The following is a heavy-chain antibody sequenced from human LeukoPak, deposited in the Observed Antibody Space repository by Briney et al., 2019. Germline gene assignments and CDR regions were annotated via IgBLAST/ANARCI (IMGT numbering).Heavy chain of an antibody. CDR3: ARETYYDILTGYYTKYNWFDP. V-gene: IGHV4-31*03. CDR1: GGSISSDGYY. CDR2: IYYSGST. J-gene: IGHJ5*02. D-gene: IGHD3-9*01. Sequence: PSETLSLTCTVSGGSISSDGYYWSWIRQPPGKGLEWIGYIYYSGSTYYNPSLKSRVTISVDTSKNQFSLKLSSVTAADTAVYYCARETYYDILTGYYTKYNWFDPWGQGTLVTVSS.